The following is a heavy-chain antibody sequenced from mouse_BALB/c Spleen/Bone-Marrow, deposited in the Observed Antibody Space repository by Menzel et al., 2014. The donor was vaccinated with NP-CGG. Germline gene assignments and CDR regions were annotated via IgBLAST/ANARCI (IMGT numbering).Heavy chain of an antibody. D-gene: IGHD2-1*01. CDR1: GFSIQDTY. Sequence: EVQRVESGADLVKPGATVKLSCTASGFSIQDTYMHWVKQRPEQGLEWIGRIDPATGNTKYDPKFQGKATITADTSSNTAFLQLSSLTSEDTAVYFCSPYGNNVDYAKDYWGQGTSVAVSS. J-gene: IGHJ4*01. CDR2: IDPATGNT. CDR3: SPYGNNVDYAKDY. V-gene: IGHV14-3*02.